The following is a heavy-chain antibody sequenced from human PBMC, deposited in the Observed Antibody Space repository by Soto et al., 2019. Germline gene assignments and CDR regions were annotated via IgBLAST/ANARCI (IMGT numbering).Heavy chain of an antibody. J-gene: IGHJ6*02. CDR1: GYTFMSYD. V-gene: IGHV1-8*01. CDR3: ARQWELSGYYYGMDV. CDR2: MNPNTGNT. D-gene: IGHD1-26*01. Sequence: ASVKVSCKASGYTFMSYDFNWVRRATGQGLEWMGWMNPNTGNTGYAQKFQGRVTMTRDTSISTAYMELSSLRSEDTAVYYCARQWELSGYYYGMDVWGQGTTVTVSS.